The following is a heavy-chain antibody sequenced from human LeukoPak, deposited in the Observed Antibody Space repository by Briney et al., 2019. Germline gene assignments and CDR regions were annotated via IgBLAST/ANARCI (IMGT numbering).Heavy chain of an antibody. CDR1: GFTFTIYA. V-gene: IGHV3-48*01. J-gene: IGHJ6*03. D-gene: IGHD6-25*01. CDR2: IGTSSTTI. Sequence: GGSLRLSCAASGFTFTIYAMSWVRQPPGKGLEWVSNIGTSSTTIYYADSVKGRFIISRDNAKNSLYLQMNSLRADDTAVYYCARFAAGGSYYYYMDVWGKGTTVTVSS. CDR3: ARFAAGGSYYYYMDV.